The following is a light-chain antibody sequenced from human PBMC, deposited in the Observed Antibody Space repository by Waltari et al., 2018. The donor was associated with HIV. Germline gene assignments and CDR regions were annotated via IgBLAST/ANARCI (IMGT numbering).Light chain of an antibody. CDR2: QDS. J-gene: IGLJ2*01. Sequence: SYELTPPPSVSVYPGQPASITCPGHKLGNKYVCWYQQKPGQSTLLVIYQDSERPAAIPERFSASNSGNTATLSISGTQPMDEGDYYCLAWDSSTVVFGGGTRLTVL. V-gene: IGLV3-1*01. CDR3: LAWDSSTVV. CDR1: KLGNKY.